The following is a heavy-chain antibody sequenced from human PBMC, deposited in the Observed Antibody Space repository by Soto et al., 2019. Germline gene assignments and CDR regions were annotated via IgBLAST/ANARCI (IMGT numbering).Heavy chain of an antibody. D-gene: IGHD4-17*01. J-gene: IGHJ3*02. CDR1: GFTFSSYA. Sequence: PGGSLRLSCAASGFTFSSYAMHWVRQAPGKGLEWVAVISYDGSNKYYAGSVKGRFTISRDNSKNTLYLQMNSLRAEDTAVYYCARGFGYYDAFDIWGQGTMVTVSS. V-gene: IGHV3-30-3*01. CDR3: ARGFGYYDAFDI. CDR2: ISYDGSNK.